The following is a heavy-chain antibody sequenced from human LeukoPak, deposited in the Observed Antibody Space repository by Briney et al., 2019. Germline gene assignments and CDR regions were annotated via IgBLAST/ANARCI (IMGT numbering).Heavy chain of an antibody. D-gene: IGHD3-10*01. CDR2: ISACNGNT. CDR3: ARVVRGSDYYYYGMDV. V-gene: IGHV1-18*04. CDR1: GYTFTSYG. Sequence: ASVKVSCKASGYTFTSYGISWVRQAPGQGLEWMGWISACNGNTNYAQKLQGRVTMTTDTSTSTAYMELRSLRSDDTAVYYCARVVRGSDYYYYGMDVWGKGTTVTVSS. J-gene: IGHJ6*04.